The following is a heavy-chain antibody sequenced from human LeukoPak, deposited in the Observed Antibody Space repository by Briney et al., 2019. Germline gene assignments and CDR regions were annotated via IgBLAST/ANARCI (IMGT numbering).Heavy chain of an antibody. Sequence: GGSLRLSCAASGFTFSDYYMNWVRQAPGKGLEWISSISGNFDIYYAASVMGRFTISRDNSQKSLYLQMNNLRAEDTALYYCARDRSRWSRNAAFDVWGQGTMVAVSS. CDR2: ISGNFDI. V-gene: IGHV3-69-1*02. CDR1: GFTFSDYY. D-gene: IGHD5-24*01. CDR3: ARDRSRWSRNAAFDV. J-gene: IGHJ3*01.